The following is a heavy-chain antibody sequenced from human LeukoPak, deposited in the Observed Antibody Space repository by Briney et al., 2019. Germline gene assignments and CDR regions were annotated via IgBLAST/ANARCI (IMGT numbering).Heavy chain of an antibody. CDR1: GFTFSTYG. CDR2: IWYDGSNK. J-gene: IGHJ4*02. CDR3: TTDLRWELSFHY. V-gene: IGHV3-33*01. D-gene: IGHD1-26*01. Sequence: GRSLRLSCAASGFTFSTYGMHWVRQAPGNGLEWVAFIWYDGSNKYYADSVKGRFTISRDNSENTLYLQMNSLKTEDTAVYYCTTDLRWELSFHYWGQGTLVTVSS.